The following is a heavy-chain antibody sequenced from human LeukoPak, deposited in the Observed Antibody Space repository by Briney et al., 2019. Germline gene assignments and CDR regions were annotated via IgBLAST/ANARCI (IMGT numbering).Heavy chain of an antibody. CDR1: GGSISSGGYS. D-gene: IGHD3-22*01. J-gene: IGHJ4*02. Sequence: SETLSLTCAVSGGSISSGGYSWSWIRQPPGKGLEWIGYIYHSGSTYYNPSLKSRVTISVDTSKNQFSLRLSSVTAADTAVYYCAMGSGFRDSHYFDYWGQGTLVTVSS. CDR2: IYHSGST. CDR3: AMGSGFRDSHYFDY. V-gene: IGHV4-30-2*02.